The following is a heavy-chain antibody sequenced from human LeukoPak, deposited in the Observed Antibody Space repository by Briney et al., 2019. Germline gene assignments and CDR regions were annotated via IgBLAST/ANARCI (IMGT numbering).Heavy chain of an antibody. CDR3: ARGLPFSSNWFDP. J-gene: IGHJ5*02. Sequence: ASVQVSCKASGYTLTGYFMHWVRQAPGKGRDGMGWINPNSGGTNYAQKFQGRVTMTRDTSISTAYMELSRLRSDDTAVYYCARGLPFSSNWFDPWGQGTLVTVSS. CDR2: INPNSGGT. D-gene: IGHD3-3*01. V-gene: IGHV1-2*02. CDR1: GYTLTGYF.